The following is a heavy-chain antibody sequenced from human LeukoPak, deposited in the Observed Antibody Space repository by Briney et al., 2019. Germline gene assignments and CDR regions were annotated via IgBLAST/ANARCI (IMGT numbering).Heavy chain of an antibody. Sequence: PGGSLRLSCAASGFTFSSYGMHWVRQAPGKGLEWVAVISYDGSNKYYADSVKGRFTISRDNSKNTLYLQMNSLRAEDTAVYYCAKGPSIAARPGSNLFDYWGQGTLVTVSS. CDR2: ISYDGSNK. D-gene: IGHD6-6*01. V-gene: IGHV3-30*18. CDR1: GFTFSSYG. CDR3: AKGPSIAARPGSNLFDY. J-gene: IGHJ4*02.